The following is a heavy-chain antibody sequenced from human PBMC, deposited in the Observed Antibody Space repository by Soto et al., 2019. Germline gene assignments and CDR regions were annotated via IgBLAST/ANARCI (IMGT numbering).Heavy chain of an antibody. D-gene: IGHD3-3*01. J-gene: IGHJ4*02. CDR2: ISAYNGNT. CDR3: ARDFKYDFWSGYPGFDY. V-gene: IGHV1-18*01. CDR1: GYTFTSYG. Sequence: ASVKVSCKASGYTFTSYGISWVRQAPGQGLERMGWISAYNGNTNYAQKLQGRVTMTTDTSTSTAYMELRSLRSDDTAVYYCARDFKYDFWSGYPGFDYWGQGTLVTVSS.